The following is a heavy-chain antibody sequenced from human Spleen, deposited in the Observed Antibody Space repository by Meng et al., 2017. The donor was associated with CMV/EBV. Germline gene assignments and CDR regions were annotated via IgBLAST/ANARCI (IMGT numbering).Heavy chain of an antibody. V-gene: IGHV1-69*05. Sequence: SVKVSCKASGDTFDNYAISWVRQAPGQGLEWMGGIIPFFGTTKYAQKFQGRVTITTDESTETAYMELSSLRSDDTAVYYCARMGRWLQYDYWGQGTLVTVSS. CDR3: ARMGRWLQYDY. D-gene: IGHD5-24*01. J-gene: IGHJ4*02. CDR1: GDTFDNYA. CDR2: IIPFFGTT.